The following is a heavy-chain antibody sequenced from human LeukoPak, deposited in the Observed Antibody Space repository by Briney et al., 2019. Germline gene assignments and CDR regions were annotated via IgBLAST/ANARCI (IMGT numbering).Heavy chain of an antibody. D-gene: IGHD5-18*01. CDR3: AKDLGWIHFAY. J-gene: IGHJ4*02. CDR1: GFTFSDYY. V-gene: IGHV3-11*01. CDR2: ISFSGSTT. Sequence: NPGGSLRLSCAASGFTFSDYYMSWIRQAPGKGLEWVSYISFSGSTTYYTSSVKGRFTISRDNSKNTLYLQMNSLRAEDTAVYYCAKDLGWIHFAYWGQGTLVTVSS.